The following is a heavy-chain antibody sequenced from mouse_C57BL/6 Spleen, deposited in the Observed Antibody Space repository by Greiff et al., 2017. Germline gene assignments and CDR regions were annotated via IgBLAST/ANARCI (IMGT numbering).Heavy chain of an antibody. J-gene: IGHJ1*03. CDR1: GYAFTNYL. V-gene: IGHV1-54*01. D-gene: IGHD1-1*01. CDR2: INPGSGGP. Sequence: VMLVESGAELVRPGTSVTVSCKASGYAFTNYLIEWVKQRPGQGLEWIGVINPGSGGPNYNEKFKGKATLTADKSSSTAYMKLSSLTAEDDAVDFGERYGDENYWYVDEGGTGTTGTVSS. CDR3: ERYGDENYWYVDE.